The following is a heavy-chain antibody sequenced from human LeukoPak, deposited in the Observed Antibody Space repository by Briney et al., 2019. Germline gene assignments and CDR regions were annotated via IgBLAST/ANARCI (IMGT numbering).Heavy chain of an antibody. J-gene: IGHJ3*02. CDR1: GFTLSNYW. D-gene: IGHD2-21*02. CDR3: AKDLELSEHIVVVTATDRDAFDI. Sequence: PGGSLRLSCAASGFTLSNYWMSWVRQAPGKGLEWVANIKQDGSEKYYVDSVKGRFTISRDNSKNTLYLQMNSLRAEDTAVYYCAKDLELSEHIVVVTATDRDAFDIWGQGTMVTVSS. V-gene: IGHV3-7*03. CDR2: IKQDGSEK.